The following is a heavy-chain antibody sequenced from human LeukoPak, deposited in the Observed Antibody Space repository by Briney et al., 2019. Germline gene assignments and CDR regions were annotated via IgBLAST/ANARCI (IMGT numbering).Heavy chain of an antibody. V-gene: IGHV3-53*04. D-gene: IGHD2-15*01. CDR2: IYSGGST. CDR3: ASHYGGNAYFDY. Sequence: GGSLRLSCAASGFTVSSNYMSWVRQAPGKGLEWVSVIYSGGSTYYADSAKGRFTISRHKSKNTLYLQMNSLRAEDTAVYYCASHYGGNAYFDYWGQGTLVTVSS. CDR1: GFTVSSNY. J-gene: IGHJ4*02.